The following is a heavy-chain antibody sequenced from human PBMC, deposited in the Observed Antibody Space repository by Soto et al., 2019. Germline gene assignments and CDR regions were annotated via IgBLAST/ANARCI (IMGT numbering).Heavy chain of an antibody. CDR2: INHSGST. J-gene: IGHJ6*04. D-gene: IGHD6-13*01. CDR1: GGSFSGYC. CDR3: ARARESSSWYRYYYYGMDV. Sequence: PSETLSLTCAVYGGSFSGYCWSWIRQPPGKGLEWIGEINHSGSTNYNPSLKSRVTISVDTSKNQFSLKLSSVTAADTAVYYCARARESSSWYRYYYYGMDVWGKGTTVTVSS. V-gene: IGHV4-34*01.